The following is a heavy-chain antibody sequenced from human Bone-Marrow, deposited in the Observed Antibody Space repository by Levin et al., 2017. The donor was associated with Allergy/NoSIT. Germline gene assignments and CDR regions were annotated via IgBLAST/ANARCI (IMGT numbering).Heavy chain of an antibody. J-gene: IGHJ4*02. CDR3: ARGWGNDSSGYFLSPSDY. CDR1: GYTFTGYY. D-gene: IGHD3-22*01. CDR2: INPNSGGT. V-gene: IGHV1-2*02. Sequence: GESLKISCKASGYTFTGYYMHWVRQAPGQGLEWMGWINPNSGGTNYAQKFQGRVTMTRDTSISTAYMELSRLRSDDTAVYYCARGWGNDSSGYFLSPSDYWGQGTLVTVSS.